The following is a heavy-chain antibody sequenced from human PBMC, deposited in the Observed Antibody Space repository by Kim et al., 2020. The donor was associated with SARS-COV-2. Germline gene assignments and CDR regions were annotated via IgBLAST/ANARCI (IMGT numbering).Heavy chain of an antibody. Sequence: SVKVSCKASGGTFTTFAFTWVRQAPGQGLEWMGAIIPSSGTANSAQKFQGRVTLTADESTRTAYMDLSSLRSDDTAIYYCGLTIVGAGQPFLSWGQGTLVTVSS. CDR1: GGTFTTFA. D-gene: IGHD2-15*01. CDR3: GLTIVGAGQPFLS. CDR2: IIPSSGTA. V-gene: IGHV1-69*13. J-gene: IGHJ5*02.